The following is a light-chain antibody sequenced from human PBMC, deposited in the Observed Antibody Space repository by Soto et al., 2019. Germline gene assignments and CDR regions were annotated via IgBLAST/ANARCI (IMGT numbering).Light chain of an antibody. Sequence: EIVLTQSPGTLSLSPGERATLSCRASQSVSSSYLACYQQKPGQAPRLLIYGASSRATGIPDRFSGSGSGTDFTLTISRLEPEDLAVYYCQHYSSSHPYTFGQGTKLEIK. CDR1: QSVSSSY. J-gene: IGKJ2*01. V-gene: IGKV3-20*01. CDR3: QHYSSSHPYT. CDR2: GAS.